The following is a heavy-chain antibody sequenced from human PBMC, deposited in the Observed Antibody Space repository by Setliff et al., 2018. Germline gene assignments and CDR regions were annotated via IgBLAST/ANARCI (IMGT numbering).Heavy chain of an antibody. V-gene: IGHV1-69*05. D-gene: IGHD5-12*01. CDR3: AGEGVDIRSSTDYRYYMDV. CDR1: GGTFRSYG. Sequence: ASVKVSCKASGGTFRSYGISWVRQAPGQGLEWMGGTIPMFGSANYAQKFQGRVTIITDEFTGTAYMELSSLKTEDTAVYYCAGEGVDIRSSTDYRYYMDVWGKGTTVTVSS. CDR2: TIPMFGSA. J-gene: IGHJ6*03.